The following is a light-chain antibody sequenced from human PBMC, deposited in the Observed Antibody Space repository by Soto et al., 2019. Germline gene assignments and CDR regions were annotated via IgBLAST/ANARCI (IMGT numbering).Light chain of an antibody. V-gene: IGKV3-20*01. J-gene: IGKJ5*01. Sequence: EIVLTQSPATLSLSPGERATLSCRASQSVSRSYLAWYQQKPGQAPRLLIYGASSRAIGIPDRFSGSGSGADFTLTISRLEPEDFVVYYCQQDGSSAITFGQGTRLEIK. CDR1: QSVSRSY. CDR3: QQDGSSAIT. CDR2: GAS.